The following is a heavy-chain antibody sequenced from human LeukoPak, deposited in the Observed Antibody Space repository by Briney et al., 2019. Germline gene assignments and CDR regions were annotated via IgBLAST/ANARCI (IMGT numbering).Heavy chain of an antibody. CDR2: IRYDGSNK. CDR3: AKDVWGPTAMKNNWFDP. D-gene: IGHD3-16*01. J-gene: IGHJ5*02. Sequence: GGSLRLSCAASGFTFSGSAMHWVRQAPGKGLEWVAFIRYDGSNKYYADSVKGRFTISRDNSQNTLYLQMDSLRGDDTALYYCAKDVWGPTAMKNNWFDPWGQGTLVTVS. CDR1: GFTFSGSA. V-gene: IGHV3-30*02.